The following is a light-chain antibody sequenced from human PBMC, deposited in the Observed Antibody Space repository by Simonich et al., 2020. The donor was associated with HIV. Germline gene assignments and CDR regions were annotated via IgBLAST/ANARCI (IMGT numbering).Light chain of an antibody. CDR3: QQYGSSPRT. J-gene: IGKJ4*01. CDR2: DAY. CDR1: ESVTTNY. Sequence: EIVLTQSPGPLSLSPGEKATLSGWASESVTTNYLARYQQQLGLAPRLVIYDAYIRATGIPDMFSGSGSGTDFTLTISRLEPEDFAVDYCQQYGSSPRTFGGGTKVEIK. V-gene: IGKV3D-20*01.